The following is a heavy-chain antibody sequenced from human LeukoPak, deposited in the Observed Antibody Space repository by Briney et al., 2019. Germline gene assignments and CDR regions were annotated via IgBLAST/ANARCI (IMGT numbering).Heavy chain of an antibody. CDR1: GFTFSSYA. V-gene: IGHV3-30*04. CDR3: ARDRSQVPADLYYYYYGMDV. CDR2: ISYDGSNK. Sequence: GRSLRLSCAASGFTFSSYAMHWVRQPPGKGLEWVAVISYDGSNKYYADSVKGRFTISRDNTKNTLYLQMNSLRAEDTAVYYCARDRSQVPADLYYYYYGMDVWGKGTTVTVSS. J-gene: IGHJ6*04. D-gene: IGHD2-2*01.